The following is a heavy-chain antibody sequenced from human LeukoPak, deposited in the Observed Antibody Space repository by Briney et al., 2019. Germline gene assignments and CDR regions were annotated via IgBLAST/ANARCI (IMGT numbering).Heavy chain of an antibody. D-gene: IGHD3-16*01. Sequence: PSETLSLTCAVYGGSFSGYYWSWIRQPPGKGLEWIGEINHSGSTNYNPSLKSRVTISVDTSKNQFSLKLSSVTAADTAVYYCARDDYDYVWGSRVDYWGQGTLVTVSS. J-gene: IGHJ4*02. V-gene: IGHV4-34*01. CDR1: GGSFSGYY. CDR3: ARDDYDYVWGSRVDY. CDR2: INHSGST.